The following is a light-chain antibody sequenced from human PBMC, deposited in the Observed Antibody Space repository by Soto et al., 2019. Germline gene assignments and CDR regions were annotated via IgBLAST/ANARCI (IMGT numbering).Light chain of an antibody. CDR1: QDISNY. CDR2: DAS. V-gene: IGKV1-33*01. CDR3: QQYDNLPPLT. J-gene: IGKJ4*01. Sequence: DIQMTQSPSSLSASVGDRVTITCQASQDISNYLNWYQQKPGKAPKLLIYDASNLETGVPSRFSGSGSGTDFTFTISSLQPEDIATYYCQQYDNLPPLTFGGRTKVEIK.